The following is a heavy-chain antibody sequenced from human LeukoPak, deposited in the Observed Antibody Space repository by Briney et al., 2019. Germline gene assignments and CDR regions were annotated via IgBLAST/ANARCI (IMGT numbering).Heavy chain of an antibody. CDR1: GGSFSGYY. J-gene: IGHJ4*02. V-gene: IGHV4-34*01. CDR3: AREVGQQLVQGYYFDY. CDR2: INHSGST. D-gene: IGHD6-13*01. Sequence: PSETLSLTCAVYGGSFSGYYWSWIRQPPGKGLEWIGEINHSGSTNYNPSLKSRVTISVDTSKNQSSLKLSSVTAADTAVYYCAREVGQQLVQGYYFDYWGQGTLVTVSS.